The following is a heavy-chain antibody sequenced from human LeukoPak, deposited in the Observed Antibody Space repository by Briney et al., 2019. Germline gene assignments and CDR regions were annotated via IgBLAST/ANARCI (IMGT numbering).Heavy chain of an antibody. CDR2: ISYDGSNK. D-gene: IGHD2-2*01. Sequence: PGRSLRLSCAASGFTFSSYGMHWVRQAPGKGLEWVAVISYDGSNKYYADSVKGRFTISRDNSKNTLYLQMNSLRAEDTAVYYCAKSLVYCSSTSCYRTIYYYYGMDVWGQGTTVTVSS. CDR1: GFTFSSYG. CDR3: AKSLVYCSSTSCYRTIYYYYGMDV. V-gene: IGHV3-30*18. J-gene: IGHJ6*02.